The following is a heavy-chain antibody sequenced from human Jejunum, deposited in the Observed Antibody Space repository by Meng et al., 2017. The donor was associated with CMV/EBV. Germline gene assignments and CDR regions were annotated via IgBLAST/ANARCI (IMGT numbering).Heavy chain of an antibody. CDR1: TFSNYA. Sequence: TFSNYAMNWVRQPPGKGLEWVGVTSYDETYKHYAESVKGRFTISRDNSKNTLYLQMNSLRPEDTAVYYCARPACGVVSCALRTYHFDQWGQGTLVTVSS. CDR2: TSYDETYK. J-gene: IGHJ4*02. V-gene: IGHV3-30*04. CDR3: ARPACGVVSCALRTYHFDQ. D-gene: IGHD2-21*01.